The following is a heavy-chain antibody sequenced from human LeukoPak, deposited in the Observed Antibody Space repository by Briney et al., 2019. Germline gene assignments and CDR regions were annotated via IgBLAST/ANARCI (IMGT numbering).Heavy chain of an antibody. CDR2: INGRGGST. CDR3: VREGFYFFDF. CDR1: GFTFSNYA. J-gene: IGHJ4*01. Sequence: GGSLRLSCAASGFTFSNYAMSWVRQAPGKGLEWVSSINGRGGSTYYADSVRGRFTIFRDNAKDSVYLQMNSLRAEDSATYYCVREGFYFFDFWGQGTLVTVSS. V-gene: IGHV3-23*01.